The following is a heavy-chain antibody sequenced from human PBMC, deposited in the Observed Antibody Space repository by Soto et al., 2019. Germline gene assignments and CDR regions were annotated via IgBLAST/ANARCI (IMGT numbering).Heavy chain of an antibody. V-gene: IGHV2-26*01. J-gene: IGHJ5*02. D-gene: IGHD3-3*01. CDR1: GFSLSNATMG. Sequence: QVTLKESGPVLVKPTETLTLTCSVSGFSLSNATMGVGWLRQPPGKALEWLAHIFSNDEKFYSTSLKSRLTISKDTSKSQVVFIMSNVEPVDTAIYYCARDGDPGYSFWSGPLGGGRFDPWGQGTLVTVSS. CDR3: ARDGDPGYSFWSGPLGGGRFDP. CDR2: IFSNDEK.